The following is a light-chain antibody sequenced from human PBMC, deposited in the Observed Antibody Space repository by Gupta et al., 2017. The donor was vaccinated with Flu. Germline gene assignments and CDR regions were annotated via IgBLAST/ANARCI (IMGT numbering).Light chain of an antibody. CDR1: QSLSGA. CDR3: QQQDGSPFT. J-gene: IGKJ3*01. V-gene: IGKV3-20*01. Sequence: EIVLTQSPGTLSLSPGERATLSCRASQSLSGALAWYQQKPGQAPRLLIFAASGRATGTPGRFSGSGSGTEFTLTISRLEPEDFAVYYCQQQDGSPFTFGHGTTVDIK. CDR2: AAS.